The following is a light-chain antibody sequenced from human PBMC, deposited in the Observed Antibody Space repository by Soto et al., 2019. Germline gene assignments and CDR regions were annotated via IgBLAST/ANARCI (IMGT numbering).Light chain of an antibody. CDR3: QQYGRSPLT. J-gene: IGKJ5*01. V-gene: IGKV3-20*01. CDR2: GAS. CDR1: QSVSSRH. Sequence: EIVLTQSPGTLSLSPGERAALSCRASQSVSSRHLAWYQQKPGQAPRLLIYGASSRANGIPDRFSVSGSGTDFTLTISRLEPEDFAVYYCQQYGRSPLTFGQGTRVEIK.